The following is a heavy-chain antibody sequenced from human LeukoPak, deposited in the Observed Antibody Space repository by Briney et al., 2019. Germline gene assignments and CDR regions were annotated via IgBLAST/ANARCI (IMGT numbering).Heavy chain of an antibody. CDR3: ASLFRCYGCSSSSDSFNI. V-gene: IGHV3-21*01. J-gene: IGHJ3*02. CDR2: ISSSSSYT. Sequence: GRCLRPSRAASGSTSRRCSMNSVRLVPGEGLGWVSFISSSSSYTYYAEAVKGRFTISRDNAKNTLYLQMNSLSAEDTAVCYWASLFRCYGCSSSSDSFNIWGQGTMVTVSS. CDR1: GSTSRRCS. D-gene: IGHD6-6*01.